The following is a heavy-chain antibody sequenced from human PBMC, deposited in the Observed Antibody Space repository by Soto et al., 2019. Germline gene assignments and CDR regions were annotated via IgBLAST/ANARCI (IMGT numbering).Heavy chain of an antibody. CDR3: ARDLMGASPI. D-gene: IGHD1-26*01. CDR1: GYTFTSYA. J-gene: IGHJ3*02. V-gene: IGHV1-69*04. Sequence: GASVKVSCKASGYTFTSYAMYWVRQAPGQGLEWMGRIIPILGIANYAQKFQGRVTITADKSTSTAYMELSSLRSEDTAVYYCARDLMGASPIWGQGTMVTVSS. CDR2: IIPILGIA.